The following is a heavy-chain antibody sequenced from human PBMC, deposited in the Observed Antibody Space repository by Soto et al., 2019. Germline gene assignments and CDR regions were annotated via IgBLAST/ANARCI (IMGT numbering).Heavy chain of an antibody. J-gene: IGHJ4*02. V-gene: IGHV4-4*02. Sequence: SETLSLTCDVSGVSISSGNWWSWVRQPPGKGLEWIAEVYNDGSANHHPSLESRATISVDRSKNQFSLRLSSVTAADTGKYYCARLVYDSRLNYLYFDHWGQGTLVTISS. D-gene: IGHD3-22*01. CDR3: ARLVYDSRLNYLYFDH. CDR1: GVSISSGNW. CDR2: VYNDGSA.